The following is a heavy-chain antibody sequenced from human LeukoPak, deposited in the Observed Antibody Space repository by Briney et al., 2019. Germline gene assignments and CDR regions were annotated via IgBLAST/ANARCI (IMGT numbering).Heavy chain of an antibody. CDR3: ARQRLIYSSIDP. V-gene: IGHV4-59*01. CDR2: IYYSGST. J-gene: IGHJ5*02. CDR1: GGSISSYY. D-gene: IGHD6-13*01. Sequence: SETLSLTCTVSGGSISSYYWSWIRQPPGKGLEWIGYIYYSGSTNYNPSLKSRVTISVDTSKNQFSLKLSSVTAADTAVYYCARQRLIYSSIDPWGQGTLVTVSS.